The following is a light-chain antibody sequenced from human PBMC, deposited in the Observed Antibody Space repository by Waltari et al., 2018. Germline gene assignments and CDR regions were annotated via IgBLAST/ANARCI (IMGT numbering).Light chain of an antibody. CDR3: QQYNIRPPDT. CDR1: QSVKSN. J-gene: IGKJ2*01. V-gene: IGKV3-15*01. CDR2: GAS. Sequence: EIVMTQSPATLSVSPGERATLSCRANQSVKSNLAWYQQKPGQAPRLLIYGASTRVTGIPARFSGSGSGTEFTLTISSLQSEDSAVYFCQQYNIRPPDTFGQGTKLEIK.